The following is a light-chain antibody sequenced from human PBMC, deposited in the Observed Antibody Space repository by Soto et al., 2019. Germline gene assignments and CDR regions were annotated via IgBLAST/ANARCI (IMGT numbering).Light chain of an antibody. CDR3: TSYTSNNSWE. CDR1: ISDVGRYNY. J-gene: IGLJ3*02. V-gene: IGLV2-14*01. Sequence: QSALTQPASVSGSPGQSITISCTGTISDVGRYNYVSWYQQHPGKAPQLIIYEVTNRPSEISNRFSGSKSGNTASLTISGLQAEDEGDYYCTSYTSNNSWEFGGGTKVTVL. CDR2: EVT.